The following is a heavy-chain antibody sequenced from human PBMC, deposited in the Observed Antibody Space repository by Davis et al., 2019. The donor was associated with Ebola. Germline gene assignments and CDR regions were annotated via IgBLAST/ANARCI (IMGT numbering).Heavy chain of an antibody. V-gene: IGHV1-24*01. Sequence: AASVKVSCKVSGYTLTELSMHWVRQAPGKGLEWMGDFDPEDGETIYAQKFQGRVTMTEDTSTDTAYMELSSLRSKDTAVYYCVTDRYSSGWNGAWGQGTLVTVSS. D-gene: IGHD6-19*01. CDR3: VTDRYSSGWNGA. CDR1: GYTLTELS. J-gene: IGHJ4*02. CDR2: FDPEDGET.